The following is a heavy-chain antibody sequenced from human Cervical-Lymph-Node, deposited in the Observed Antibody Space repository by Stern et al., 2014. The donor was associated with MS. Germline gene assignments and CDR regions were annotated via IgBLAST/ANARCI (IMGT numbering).Heavy chain of an antibody. CDR2: TRNHAYDGTT. V-gene: IGHV3-49*03. CDR1: GFKLGDYV. J-gene: IGHJ2*01. Sequence: EVHLVESGGGLLQPGRSLRLACKGSGFKLGDYVMSWIRQAPGKGLEWVGFTRNHAYDGTTEYAASVKGRFTISRDDSKTVAYLQMSSLQTEDTVVYYCARVLYGYSPAYWYFDLWGRGTLVTVSS. CDR3: ARVLYGYSPAYWYFDL. D-gene: IGHD5-24*01.